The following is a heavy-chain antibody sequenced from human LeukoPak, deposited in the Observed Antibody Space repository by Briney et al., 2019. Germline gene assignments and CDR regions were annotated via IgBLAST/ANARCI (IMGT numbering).Heavy chain of an antibody. CDR2: IYYSGST. Sequence: SETLSLTCAVYGGSFSDYYWGWIRQPPGKGLEWIGSIYYSGSTYYNPSLKSRVTISVDTSKNQFSLKLSSVTAADTAVYYCARGYYFDYWGQGTLVTVSS. J-gene: IGHJ4*02. CDR3: ARGYYFDY. V-gene: IGHV4-34*01. CDR1: GGSFSDYY.